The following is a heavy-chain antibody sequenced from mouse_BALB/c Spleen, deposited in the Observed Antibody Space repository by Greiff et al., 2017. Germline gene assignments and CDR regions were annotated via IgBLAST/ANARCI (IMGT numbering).Heavy chain of an antibody. CDR3: TRGRPIATVVAENFDV. J-gene: IGHJ1*01. V-gene: IGHV5-6-4*01. CDR2: ISSGGSYT. CDR1: GFTFSSYT. Sequence: EVKLMESGGGLVKPGGSLKLSCAASGFTFSSYTMSWVRQTPEKRLEWVATISSGGSYTYYPDSVKGRFTISRDNATNTLYMQMSSLKSEDTAMYYCTRGRPIATVVAENFDVWGAGTTVTVSS. D-gene: IGHD1-1*01.